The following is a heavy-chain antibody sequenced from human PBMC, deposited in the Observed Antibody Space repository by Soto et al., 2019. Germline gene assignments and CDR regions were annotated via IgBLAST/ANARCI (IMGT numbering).Heavy chain of an antibody. CDR3: ARHAFLYCSSTSCYAGVFDAFDI. D-gene: IGHD2-2*01. V-gene: IGHV4-39*01. CDR1: GGSISSSSYY. CDR2: IYYSGST. Sequence: SETLSLTCTVSGGSISSSSYYWGWIRQPPGKGLEWIGSIYYSGSTYYNPSLKSRVTISVDTSKNQFSLKLSSVTAADTAVYYCARHAFLYCSSTSCYAGVFDAFDIWGQGTMVTVSS. J-gene: IGHJ3*02.